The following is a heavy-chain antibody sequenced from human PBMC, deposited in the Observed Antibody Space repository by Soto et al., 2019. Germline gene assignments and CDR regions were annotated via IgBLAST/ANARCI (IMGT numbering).Heavy chain of an antibody. CDR3: AFYSSSWRGGNLDY. V-gene: IGHV3-23*01. J-gene: IGHJ4*02. Sequence: EVQLLESGGGLVQPGGSLRLSCAASGFTFSSYAMSWVRQAPGKGLEWVSVISGSGGSTYYADSVKGRFTISRDNSKNTLYLQMNSLRAEDTAVYYCAFYSSSWRGGNLDYWGQGTLVTVSS. CDR1: GFTFSSYA. D-gene: IGHD6-13*01. CDR2: ISGSGGST.